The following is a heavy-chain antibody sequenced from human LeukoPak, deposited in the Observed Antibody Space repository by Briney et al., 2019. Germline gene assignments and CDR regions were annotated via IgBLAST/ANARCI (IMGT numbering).Heavy chain of an antibody. CDR3: APPAGVSDY. Sequence: ASVKVSCKASGGTFSSYAISWVRQAPGQGLEWMGRIIPIFGIANYAQKFQGRVTITADKSTSTAYMELSSLRSEDTAVYYCAPPAGVSDYWGQGTLVTVSS. CDR2: IIPIFGIA. CDR1: GGTFSSYA. V-gene: IGHV1-69*04. D-gene: IGHD6-19*01. J-gene: IGHJ4*02.